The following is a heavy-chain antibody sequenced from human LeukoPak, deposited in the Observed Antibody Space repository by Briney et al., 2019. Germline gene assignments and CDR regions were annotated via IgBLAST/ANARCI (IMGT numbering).Heavy chain of an antibody. CDR2: SNPNTGTP. D-gene: IGHD1-26*01. Sequence: ASVKVCCKASGYSFATSYMHWLRQAPGQRLEWRGSSNPNTGTPNDAPKFQGGVTMTPDTSITTHYMELSSLRSEDTAVYHCARGLLGSQGRYFDLGGRGTLVIVSS. V-gene: IGHV1-2*02. CDR1: GYSFATSY. CDR3: ARGLLGSQGRYFDL. J-gene: IGHJ2*01.